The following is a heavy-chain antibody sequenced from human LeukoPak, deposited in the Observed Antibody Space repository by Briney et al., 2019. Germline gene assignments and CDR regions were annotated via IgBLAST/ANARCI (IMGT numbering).Heavy chain of an antibody. CDR3: ASAAVAGTFDY. D-gene: IGHD6-19*01. J-gene: IGHJ4*02. V-gene: IGHV4-31*03. CDR2: IYYSGST. Sequence: SETLSLTCTVSGGSISIGGYYWSWIRQHPGKGLEWIGYIYYSGSTYYNPSLKSRVTISVDTSKNQFSLKLSSVTAADTAVYYCASAAVAGTFDYWGQGTLVTVSS. CDR1: GGSISIGGYY.